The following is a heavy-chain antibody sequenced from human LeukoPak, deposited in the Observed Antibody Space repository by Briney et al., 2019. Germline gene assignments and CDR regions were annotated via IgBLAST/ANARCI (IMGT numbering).Heavy chain of an antibody. D-gene: IGHD1-26*01. CDR2: INPSGGST. Sequence: ASVKVSCKASGYTFTSYYMHWVRQAPGQGLEWMGIINPSGGSTSYAQKFQGRVTMTRDTSISTAYMELSRLRSDDTAVYYCASGVVGATSASTGWGQGTLVTVSS. CDR1: GYTFTSYY. CDR3: ASGVVGATSASTG. V-gene: IGHV1-46*01. J-gene: IGHJ4*02.